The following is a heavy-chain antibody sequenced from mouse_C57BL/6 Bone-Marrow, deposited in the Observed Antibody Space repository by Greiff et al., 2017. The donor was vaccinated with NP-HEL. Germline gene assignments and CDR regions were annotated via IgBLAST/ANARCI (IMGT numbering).Heavy chain of an antibody. CDR1: GFTFSDYY. CDR2: ISNGGGST. V-gene: IGHV5-12*01. D-gene: IGHD2-5*01. Sequence: EVQGVESGGGLVQPGGSLKLSCAASGFTFSDYYMYWVRQTPEKRLEWVAYISNGGGSTYYPDTVKGRFIISRDNAKNTLYLQMSRLKFEDTAMYYCARHNYSNYVRPVAMDYWGQGTSVTVSS. J-gene: IGHJ4*01. CDR3: ARHNYSNYVRPVAMDY.